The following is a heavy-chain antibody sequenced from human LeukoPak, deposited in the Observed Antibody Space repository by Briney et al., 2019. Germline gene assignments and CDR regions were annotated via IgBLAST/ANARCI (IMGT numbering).Heavy chain of an antibody. D-gene: IGHD6-13*01. J-gene: IGHJ4*02. V-gene: IGHV3-15*01. CDR1: GFTFSIAW. CDR3: THRGGIAATKSPWYFDY. Sequence: GGSLRLSCAASGFTFSIAWMNWVRQAPGKGLEWVGRIKSKTDGGTTDYAAPVKGRFTISRDDSKNTLYLQMNSLKTEDTAVYYCTHRGGIAATKSPWYFDYWGQGTLVTVSS. CDR2: IKSKTDGGTT.